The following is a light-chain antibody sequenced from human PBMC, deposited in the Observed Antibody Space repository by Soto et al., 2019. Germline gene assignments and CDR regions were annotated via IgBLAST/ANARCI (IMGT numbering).Light chain of an antibody. CDR2: LGS. CDR1: QSLLHSNGYNY. Sequence: DIVMTQSPLSLPVTPGEPASISCRSSQSLLHSNGYNYLDRFLQKPGQSPQLLIYLGSNRASGVPGRFSGSGSGTDFTLRIIRVEAEDVGVYYCMQALQTPMYTFGQGTKLEIK. CDR3: MQALQTPMYT. J-gene: IGKJ2*01. V-gene: IGKV2-28*01.